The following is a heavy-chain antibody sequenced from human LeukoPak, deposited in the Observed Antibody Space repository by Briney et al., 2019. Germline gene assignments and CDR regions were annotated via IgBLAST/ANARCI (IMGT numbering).Heavy chain of an antibody. D-gene: IGHD3-10*01. V-gene: IGHV3-66*01. CDR2: IYSGGST. J-gene: IGHJ6*02. CDR1: GFTVSSNY. CDR3: ARDRCRVWFGEIVDYYGMDV. Sequence: GGSLRLSCAASGFTVSSNYMSWVRQAPGKGLEWVSVIYSGGSTYYADSVKGRFTISRDNSKNTLYLQMNSLRAEDTAVYYCARDRCRVWFGEIVDYYGMDVRGQGTTVTVSS.